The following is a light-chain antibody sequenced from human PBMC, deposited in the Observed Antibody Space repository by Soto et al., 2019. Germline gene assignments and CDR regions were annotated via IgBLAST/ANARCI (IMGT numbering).Light chain of an antibody. J-gene: IGKJ1*01. V-gene: IGKV3-15*01. CDR3: QHYVTSRTT. CDR2: GAS. CDR1: QTVGFF. Sequence: KVMTHSLATLSVSPGARATLSCRASQTVGFFLAWYQQKPGQAPRLLIYGASTRATGIPARFIGSGSGTHFTLTISRLEPEDFAVYYCQHYVTSRTTFGQGTKVDIK.